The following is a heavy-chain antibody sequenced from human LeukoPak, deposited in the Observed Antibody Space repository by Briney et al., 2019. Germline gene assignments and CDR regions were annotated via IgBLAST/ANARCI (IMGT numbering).Heavy chain of an antibody. D-gene: IGHD6-19*01. CDR2: ISYDGSNK. J-gene: IGHJ1*01. Sequence: GGSLRLSCAASGFTFCSYAMHWVRQAPGKGLEWVAVISYDGSNKYYADSVKGRFTISRDNSKNTLYLQMNSLRAEDTAVYYCAGSGWSGDFQHWGQGTLVTVSS. CDR3: AGSGWSGDFQH. CDR1: GFTFCSYA. V-gene: IGHV3-30-3*01.